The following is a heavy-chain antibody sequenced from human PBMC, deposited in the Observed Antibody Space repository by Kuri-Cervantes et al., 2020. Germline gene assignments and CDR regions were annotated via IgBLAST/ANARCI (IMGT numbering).Heavy chain of an antibody. Sequence: GGSLRLSCAASGFIFNNYWMSWVCQAPGKGLEWVANIKKDGSGKYYVDSVKGRFTISRDNSKNTLYLQMNSLRAEDTAVYYCAKDRLYGMDVRGQGTTVTVSS. CDR3: AKDRLYGMDV. V-gene: IGHV3-7*03. CDR2: IKKDGSGK. CDR1: GFIFNNYW. J-gene: IGHJ6*02.